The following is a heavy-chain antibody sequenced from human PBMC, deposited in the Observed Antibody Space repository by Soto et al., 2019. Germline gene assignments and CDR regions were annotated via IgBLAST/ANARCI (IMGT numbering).Heavy chain of an antibody. J-gene: IGHJ4*02. V-gene: IGHV4-59*01. D-gene: IGHD5-12*01. Sequence: PSETLSLTCTVSGGSISSYYWSWIRQPPGKGLEWIGYIYYSGSTNYNPSLKSRVTISVDTSKNQFSLKLSSVTAADTAVYYCARSNSGYDPGAFDYWGQGTLVTVSS. CDR2: IYYSGST. CDR3: ARSNSGYDPGAFDY. CDR1: GGSISSYY.